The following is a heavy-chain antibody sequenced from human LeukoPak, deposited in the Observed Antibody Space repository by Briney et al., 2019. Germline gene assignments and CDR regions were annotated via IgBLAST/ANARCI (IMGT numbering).Heavy chain of an antibody. CDR2: ISSSSSTI. Sequence: PGGSLRLSCAASGFTFSSYSMNWVRQAPGKGLEWVSYISSSSSTIYYADSVKGRFTISRDNAKNSLYLQMNSLRAEDTAVYYCARDQPYYYDSSGPNWFDPWGQGTLVTVSS. J-gene: IGHJ5*02. V-gene: IGHV3-48*04. CDR3: ARDQPYYYDSSGPNWFDP. D-gene: IGHD3-22*01. CDR1: GFTFSSYS.